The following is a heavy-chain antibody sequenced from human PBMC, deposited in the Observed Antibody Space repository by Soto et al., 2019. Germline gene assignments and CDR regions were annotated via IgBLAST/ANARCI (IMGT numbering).Heavy chain of an antibody. D-gene: IGHD3-3*01. CDR2: ISGSGGST. CDR3: AKDQTYYDFWSGYHLYYFDY. V-gene: IGHV3-23*01. J-gene: IGHJ4*02. Sequence: PGGSLRLSCAASGFTFSSYAMSWVRQAPGKGLEWVSAISGSGGSTYYADSVKGRFTISRDNSKNTLYLQMNSLRAEDTAVYYCAKDQTYYDFWSGYHLYYFDYWGQGTLVTSPQ. CDR1: GFTFSSYA.